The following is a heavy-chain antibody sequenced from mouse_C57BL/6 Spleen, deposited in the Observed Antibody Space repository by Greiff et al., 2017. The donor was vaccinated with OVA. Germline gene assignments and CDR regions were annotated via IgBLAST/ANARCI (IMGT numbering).Heavy chain of an antibody. V-gene: IGHV5-17*01. D-gene: IGHD2-2*01. CDR2: ISSGSSTI. Sequence: DVKLVESGGGLVKPGGSLKLSCAASGFTFSDYGMHWVRQAPEKGLEWVAYISSGSSTIYYADTVKGRFTISRDNAKNTLFLQMTSLRSEDTAMYYCARRRLPHYAMDYWGQGTSVTVSS. J-gene: IGHJ4*01. CDR1: GFTFSDYG. CDR3: ARRRLPHYAMDY.